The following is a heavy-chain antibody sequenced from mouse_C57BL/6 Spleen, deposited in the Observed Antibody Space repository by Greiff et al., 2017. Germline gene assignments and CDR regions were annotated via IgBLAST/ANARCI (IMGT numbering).Heavy chain of an antibody. Sequence: VKVVESGAELVRPGASVTLSCKASGYTFTDYEMHWVKQTPVHGLEWIGAIDPETGGTAYNQKFKGKAILTADKSSSTAYMELRSLTSEDSAVYYCTRANDYLAYWGQGTLVTVSA. CDR3: TRANDYLAY. CDR1: GYTFTDYE. D-gene: IGHD2-4*01. J-gene: IGHJ3*01. CDR2: IDPETGGT. V-gene: IGHV1-15*01.